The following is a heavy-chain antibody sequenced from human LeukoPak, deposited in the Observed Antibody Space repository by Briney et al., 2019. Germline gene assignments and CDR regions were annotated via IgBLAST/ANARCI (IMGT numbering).Heavy chain of an antibody. Sequence: PGESLKISCKGSGYSFTNYWIGWVRQMPGKGLEWMGIIYPGDSDTRYSPSFQGQVTISADKSISTAYLQWSSLKASDTAMYYYARQSITMLRGAYYSGMDVWGQGTTVTVSS. D-gene: IGHD3-10*01. V-gene: IGHV5-51*01. CDR2: IYPGDSDT. CDR1: GYSFTNYW. J-gene: IGHJ6*02. CDR3: ARQSITMLRGAYYSGMDV.